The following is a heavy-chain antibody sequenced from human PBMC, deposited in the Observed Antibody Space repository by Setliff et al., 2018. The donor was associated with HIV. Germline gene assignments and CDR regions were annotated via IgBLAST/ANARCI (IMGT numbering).Heavy chain of an antibody. CDR2: ISSSSRSK. CDR3: ATSQGSYYYDSSGFPIGEDY. V-gene: IGHV3-21*04. J-gene: IGHJ4*02. D-gene: IGHD3-22*01. CDR1: GFTFSTYI. Sequence: PGGSLRLSCEASGFTFSTYIMNWVRQAPGKGLEWVSSISSSSRSKYYADSVKGRFTISRDNAKNSLSLQMNSLRAEDTAVYYCATSQGSYYYDSSGFPIGEDYWGQGTLGTVSS.